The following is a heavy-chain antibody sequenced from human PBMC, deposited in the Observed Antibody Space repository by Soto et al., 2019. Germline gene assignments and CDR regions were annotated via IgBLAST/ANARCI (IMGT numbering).Heavy chain of an antibody. CDR3: ARAHRGEPSGWFDP. D-gene: IGHD3-16*01. J-gene: IGHJ5*02. Sequence: GSLKISCKGSGYSFTSYWIGWVRQMPGKGLEWMGIIYPGDSEIRYSPSFQGQVTISADMFITTAYLQWSSLKASDTAMYYCARAHRGEPSGWFDPWGQGTLVTVSS. CDR2: IYPGDSEI. CDR1: GYSFTSYW. V-gene: IGHV5-51*01.